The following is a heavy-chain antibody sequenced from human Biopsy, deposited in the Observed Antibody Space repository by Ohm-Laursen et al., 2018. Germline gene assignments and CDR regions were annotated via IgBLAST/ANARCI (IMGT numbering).Heavy chain of an antibody. D-gene: IGHD2-8*01. CDR2: INCKTGAT. CDR1: SYIFTDYN. CDR3: ARDPLNGHKHFDY. V-gene: IGHV1-2*02. Sequence: ASVKVSCKASSYIFTDYNIHWMRQAPGQGLEWLGYINCKTGATNYAQKFQGTVTMSRDTSISTAYLALGSLRSADTAIYYCARDPLNGHKHFDYWGQGSLVTVSS. J-gene: IGHJ4*02.